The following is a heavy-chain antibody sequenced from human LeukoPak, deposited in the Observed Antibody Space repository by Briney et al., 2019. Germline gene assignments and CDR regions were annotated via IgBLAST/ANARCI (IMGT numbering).Heavy chain of an antibody. V-gene: IGHV1-46*01. CDR3: ARDWRYCSGGSCSDDAFDI. D-gene: IGHD2-15*01. J-gene: IGHJ3*02. Sequence: ASVKVSCKASGDTFSSYYMHWVRQAPGQGLEWMGIITPSGDSTNYAQKFQGRVTMTRDTSISTAYMELSRLRSDDTAVYYCARDWRYCSGGSCSDDAFDIWGQGTMVTVSS. CDR1: GDTFSSYY. CDR2: ITPSGDST.